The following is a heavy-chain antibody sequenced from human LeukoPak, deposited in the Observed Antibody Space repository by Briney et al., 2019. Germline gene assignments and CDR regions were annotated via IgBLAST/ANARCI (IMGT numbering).Heavy chain of an antibody. J-gene: IGHJ3*02. D-gene: IGHD6-6*01. CDR1: GGSISSGDYY. Sequence: SETLSLTCTVSGGSISSGDYYWSWIRQPPGKGLEWIGYIYYSGSTYYNPSLKSRVTISVDRSKNQFSLKLSSVTVADTAVYYCARPLSYSTSSFDPFDIWGQGTMVTVSS. CDR3: ARPLSYSTSSFDPFDI. V-gene: IGHV4-30-4*08. CDR2: IYYSGST.